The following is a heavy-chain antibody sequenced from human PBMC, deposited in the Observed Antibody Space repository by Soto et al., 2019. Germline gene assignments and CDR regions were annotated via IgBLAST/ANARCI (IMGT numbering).Heavy chain of an antibody. J-gene: IGHJ4*02. D-gene: IGHD6-19*01. CDR3: AARGIAVAGTADY. CDR2: IVVGSGNT. Sequence: QMQLVQSGPEVKKPGTSVKVSCKASGFTFTSSAVQWVRQARGQRLEWIGWIVVGSGNTNYAQKFQERVTITRDMSTSTAYMELSSLRSEDTAVYYCAARGIAVAGTADYWGQGTLVTVS. CDR1: GFTFTSSA. V-gene: IGHV1-58*01.